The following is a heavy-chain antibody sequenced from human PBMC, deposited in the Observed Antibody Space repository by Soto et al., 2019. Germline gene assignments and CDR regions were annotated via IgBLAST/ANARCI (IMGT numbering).Heavy chain of an antibody. V-gene: IGHV4-30-4*01. CDR3: ARDRAKWQDYYYYGMDV. CDR2: IYYSGST. J-gene: IGHJ6*02. Sequence: QVQLQESGPGLVKPSQTLSLTCTVSGGYISSGDDFWTWIRQPPGKGLEWIGYIYYSGSTYYNPSLQSRLTMSVDTSKHQFSLELSSVTAADTAVYDWARDRAKWQDYYYYGMDVWGQGTTVTASS. CDR1: GGYISSGDDF. D-gene: IGHD2-8*01.